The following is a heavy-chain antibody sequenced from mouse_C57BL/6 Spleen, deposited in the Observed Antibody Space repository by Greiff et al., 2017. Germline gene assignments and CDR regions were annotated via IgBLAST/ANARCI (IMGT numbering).Heavy chain of an antibody. D-gene: IGHD1-1*01. J-gene: IGHJ4*01. Sequence: EVKLVESGPGLVKPSQSLSLTCSVTGYSITSGYYWNWIRQFPGNKLEWMGYISYDGSNNYNPSLKNRISITRDTSKNQFFLKLNSVTTEDTATYYCARAPYYGSSLYYAMDYWGQGTSVTVSS. CDR2: ISYDGSN. CDR1: GYSITSGYY. V-gene: IGHV3-6*01. CDR3: ARAPYYGSSLYYAMDY.